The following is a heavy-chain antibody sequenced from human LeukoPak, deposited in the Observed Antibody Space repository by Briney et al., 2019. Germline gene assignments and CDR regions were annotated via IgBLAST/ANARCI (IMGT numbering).Heavy chain of an antibody. CDR3: ARIMAAIPGSYYYYYYGMDV. J-gene: IGHJ6*02. D-gene: IGHD2-2*02. Sequence: SETLSLTCTVSGGSISSYYWSWIRQPPGEGLEWIGYIYYSGSTNYNPSLKSRVTMSVDTSKNQFSLKLSSVTAADTAVYYCARIMAAIPGSYYYYYYGMDVWGQGTTVTVSS. CDR2: IYYSGST. V-gene: IGHV4-59*12. CDR1: GGSISSYY.